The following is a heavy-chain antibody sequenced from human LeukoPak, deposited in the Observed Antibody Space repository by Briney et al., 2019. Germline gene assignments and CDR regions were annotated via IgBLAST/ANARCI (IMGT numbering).Heavy chain of an antibody. CDR3: ARDFVDNDAFDI. Sequence: SETLSLTCTVSGGSISSGGYYWSWIRQHPGKGLEWIGYIYYSGSTYYNPSLKSRVTISVDTSKNQFSLKLSSVTAADTAVHYCARDFVDNDAFDIWGQGTMVTVSS. CDR2: IYYSGST. CDR1: GGSISSGGYY. D-gene: IGHD5-12*01. V-gene: IGHV4-31*03. J-gene: IGHJ3*02.